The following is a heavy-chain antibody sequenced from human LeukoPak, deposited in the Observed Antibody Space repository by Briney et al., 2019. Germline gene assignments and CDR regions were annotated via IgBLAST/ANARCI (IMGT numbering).Heavy chain of an antibody. Sequence: GGSLRLSCAASGFTFSDVYMSWIRQAPGKGLEWVSYISSSGSSTKYADSVKGRFTISRDNAKDSLYLQMNSLRVEDTAVYYCARDRGRVAGEYFDYWGQGTLVTVSS. CDR1: GFTFSDVY. CDR3: ARDRGRVAGEYFDY. V-gene: IGHV3-11*06. J-gene: IGHJ4*02. CDR2: ISSSGSST. D-gene: IGHD6-19*01.